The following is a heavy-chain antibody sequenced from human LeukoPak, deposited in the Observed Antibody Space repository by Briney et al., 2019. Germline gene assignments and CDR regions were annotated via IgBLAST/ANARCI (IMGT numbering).Heavy chain of an antibody. V-gene: IGHV3-48*02. CDR3: ARDQQQWPLAAFDI. CDR2: ISSSGAI. J-gene: IGHJ3*02. D-gene: IGHD1/OR15-1a*01. Sequence: GGSLRLSCAASGFTCSSYTMNWVRQAPGKGLEWVSYISSSGAIYYADSVQGRFTISRDGAKKSLYLQMNSLRDEATAVYYCARDQQQWPLAAFDIWGQETLVTVSS. CDR1: GFTCSSYT.